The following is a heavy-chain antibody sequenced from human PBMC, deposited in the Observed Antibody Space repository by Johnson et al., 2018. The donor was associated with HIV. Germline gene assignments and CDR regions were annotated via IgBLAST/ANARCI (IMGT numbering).Heavy chain of an antibody. V-gene: IGHV3-13*01. CDR1: GFTFSSYD. CDR3: ARAFLATDYGGMWAFDI. J-gene: IGHJ3*02. Sequence: VQLVEPGGGLVQPGGSLRLSCAASGFTFSSYDMHWVRQATGKGLEWVSAIGTAGDTYYPGPVKGRFTISRENAKNSLYLQMNSLRAGDTAVYYCARAFLATDYGGMWAFDIWGQGTMVTVSS. D-gene: IGHD4-23*01. CDR2: IGTAGDT.